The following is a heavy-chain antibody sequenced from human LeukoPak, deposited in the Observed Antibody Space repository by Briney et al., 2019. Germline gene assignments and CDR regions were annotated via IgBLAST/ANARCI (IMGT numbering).Heavy chain of an antibody. V-gene: IGHV3-7*04. D-gene: IGHD2-15*01. Sequence: GGSLRLSCAASGFTFSSYWMSWVRKAPGKGREWVANIKQDGSEKYDVDSVKGRFTISRDNAKNSLYLQMNSLRAEDTAVYYCAREWWYSSDYWGQGTLVTVSS. CDR1: GFTFSSYW. CDR2: IKQDGSEK. J-gene: IGHJ4*02. CDR3: AREWWYSSDY.